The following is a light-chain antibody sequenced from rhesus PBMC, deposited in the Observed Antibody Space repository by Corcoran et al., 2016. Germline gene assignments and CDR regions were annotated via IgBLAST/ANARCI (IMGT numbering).Light chain of an antibody. Sequence: DIQMTQSPSSLSASVGDTVTITCQASQGISNIVAWYQQKPGKVLNRLNYAASTLQSGVPSRCSGSGSGTDFTLTISSLPPEDFATYYCQHDYSILFTIVPGTKLYIK. V-gene: IGKV1-33*02. CDR1: QGISNI. CDR3: QHDYSILFT. J-gene: IGKJ3*01. CDR2: AAS.